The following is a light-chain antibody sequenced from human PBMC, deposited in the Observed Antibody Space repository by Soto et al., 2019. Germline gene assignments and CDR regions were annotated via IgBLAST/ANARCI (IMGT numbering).Light chain of an antibody. V-gene: IGKV3-11*01. CDR3: QHSSGKP. Sequence: EIVLTQSPATLSLSPGERATLSCRSSQSVGNFLAWYQQKPGQAPRLLIYDASNRATGIPARFSGSASGADFTLTISSLEPEDFAVYYCQHSSGKPFGQGTKVEIK. CDR1: QSVGNF. CDR2: DAS. J-gene: IGKJ1*01.